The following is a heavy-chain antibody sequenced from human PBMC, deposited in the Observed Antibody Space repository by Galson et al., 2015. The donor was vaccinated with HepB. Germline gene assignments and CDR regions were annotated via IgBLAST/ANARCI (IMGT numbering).Heavy chain of an antibody. CDR2: IIPIFGTA. V-gene: IGHV1-69*13. D-gene: IGHD6-13*01. J-gene: IGHJ4*02. CDR3: ARSHIAAAVYYFDY. Sequence: SVKVSCKAPGGTFSSYAISWVRQAPGQGLEWMGGIIPIFGTADYAQKLQGGVTITADESTSTAYMELSSLRSEDTAVYYCARSHIAAAVYYFDYWGQGTLVTVSS. CDR1: GGTFSSYA.